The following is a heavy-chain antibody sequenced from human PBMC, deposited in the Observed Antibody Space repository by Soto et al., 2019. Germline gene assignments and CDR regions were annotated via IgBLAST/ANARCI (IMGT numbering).Heavy chain of an antibody. CDR3: ARVAVAAYYYYYGMDV. CDR1: GGSISSSNW. D-gene: IGHD6-19*01. J-gene: IGHJ6*02. Sequence: PSETLSLTCAVSGGSISSSNWWSWVRQPPGKGLERIGEIYHSGSTNYNPSLKSRVTISVDKPKNQFSLKLSSVTAADTAVYYCARVAVAAYYYYYGMDVWGQGTTVTVSS. CDR2: IYHSGST. V-gene: IGHV4-4*02.